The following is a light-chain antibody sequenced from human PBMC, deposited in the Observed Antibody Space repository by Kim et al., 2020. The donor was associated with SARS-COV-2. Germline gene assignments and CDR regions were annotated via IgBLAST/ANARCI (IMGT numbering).Light chain of an antibody. Sequence: LHPWERANLACRASQDMSSYYLAWYQQKPGQAPRLLIYGASSRATGIPDRFSGSGSGTDFTLTISRLEPEDFAVYYCQPYGSSRTFGQGTKVDIK. V-gene: IGKV3-20*01. CDR1: QDMSSYY. CDR2: GAS. J-gene: IGKJ1*01. CDR3: QPYGSSRT.